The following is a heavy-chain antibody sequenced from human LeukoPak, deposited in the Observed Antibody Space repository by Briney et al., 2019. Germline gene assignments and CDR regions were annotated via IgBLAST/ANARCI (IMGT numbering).Heavy chain of an antibody. CDR1: GFTFSSYA. J-gene: IGHJ4*02. V-gene: IGHV3-23*01. CDR2: ISGSGGST. D-gene: IGHD6-13*01. Sequence: GGSLRLSCAASGFTFSSYAMSWVRQAPGKGLEWVSAISGSGGSTYYADSVKGRFTISRDNSKNTLYLQMNSLRAEDTAVYYCAKGPSIAAAGPPYYFDYWGQGTLVTVSS. CDR3: AKGPSIAAAGPPYYFDY.